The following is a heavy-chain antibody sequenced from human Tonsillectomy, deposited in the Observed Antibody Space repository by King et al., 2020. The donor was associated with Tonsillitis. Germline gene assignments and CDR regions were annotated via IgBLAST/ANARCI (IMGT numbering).Heavy chain of an antibody. CDR2: VNHSGST. CDR1: GGSFSGYY. J-gene: IGHJ5*02. V-gene: IGHV4-34*01. D-gene: IGHD2-2*01. Sequence: VQLQQWGAGLLKPSETLSLTCAVYGGSFSGYYWSWIRQPPGKGLEWIGEVNHSGSTNYNPSLKSRVTISVDTSKNQFSLKLSSVTAADTAVYYCASRFCSSTSFYEGVNWFDPWGQGTLVTVSA. CDR3: ASRFCSSTSFYEGVNWFDP.